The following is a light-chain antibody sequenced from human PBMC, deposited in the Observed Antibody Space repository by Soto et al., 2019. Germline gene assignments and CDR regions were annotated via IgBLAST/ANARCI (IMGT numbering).Light chain of an antibody. CDR3: QQYYDWPT. V-gene: IGKV3-15*01. CDR1: QRITT. J-gene: IGKJ1*01. Sequence: EIVMTHSPATLSLSPGERATLSCRASQRITTVAWYQQKPGQAPRLLIYGLSIRAPGVPARFSVSGSGTEFTLTISSLQSEDFAVYFCQQYYDWPTFGQGTKVDIK. CDR2: GLS.